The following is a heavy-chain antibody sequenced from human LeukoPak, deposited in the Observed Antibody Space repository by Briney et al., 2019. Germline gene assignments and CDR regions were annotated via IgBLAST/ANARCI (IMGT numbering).Heavy chain of an antibody. CDR1: GYNFLTYA. J-gene: IGHJ6*02. CDR2: ISTCNGDT. V-gene: IGHV1-18*01. CDR3: TRGGDLVVVAATSADNGVDV. Sequence: ASVTVSCKASGYNFLTYAITWVRQAPGQGLEWVGRISTCNGDTDSARKFHGRVTMTTDTSTSTAYMELRSLRSDDTAVYYCTRGGDLVVVAATSADNGVDVWGQGTTVIVSS. D-gene: IGHD2-2*01.